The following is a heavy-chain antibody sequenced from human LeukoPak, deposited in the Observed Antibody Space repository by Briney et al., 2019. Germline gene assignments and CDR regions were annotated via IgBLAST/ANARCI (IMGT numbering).Heavy chain of an antibody. CDR2: IYYSGST. Sequence: SETLSLTCTVSGGSISSYYWSWIRQPPGKGLEWIGYIYYSGSTSYNPSLKSRVTISVDTSKNQFSLKLSSVTAADTAVYYCARHAGGQGEWLFDYWGQGTLVTVSS. V-gene: IGHV4-59*08. D-gene: IGHD2-8*01. J-gene: IGHJ4*02. CDR3: ARHAGGQGEWLFDY. CDR1: GGSISSYY.